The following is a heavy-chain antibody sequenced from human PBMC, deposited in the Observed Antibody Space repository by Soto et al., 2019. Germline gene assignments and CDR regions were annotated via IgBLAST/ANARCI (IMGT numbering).Heavy chain of an antibody. D-gene: IGHD6-19*01. Sequence: GESLKISCKGSGYSFTSYWIGWVRQMPGKGLEWMGIIYPGDSDTRYSPSFQGQVTISADKSISTAYLQWSSLKASDTAMYYCARRIAVAGITKNWFDPWGQGTLVTVSS. CDR3: ARRIAVAGITKNWFDP. V-gene: IGHV5-51*01. CDR2: IYPGDSDT. J-gene: IGHJ5*02. CDR1: GYSFTSYW.